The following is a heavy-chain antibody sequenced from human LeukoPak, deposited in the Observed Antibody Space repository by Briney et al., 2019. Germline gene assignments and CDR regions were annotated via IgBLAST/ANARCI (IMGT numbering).Heavy chain of an antibody. V-gene: IGHV7-4-1*02. CDR3: ARDGGDIVEVVAAIAPDYYYGMDV. D-gene: IGHD2-15*01. CDR1: GYTFTSYA. J-gene: IGHJ6*02. Sequence: ASVKVSCKAAGYTFTSYAMNWVRQAPGQGLEWMGWINTNTGNPTYAQGFTGRFVFSLDTSVSTAYLQISSLKAEDTAVYYCARDGGDIVEVVAAIAPDYYYGMDVWGQGTTVTVSS. CDR2: INTNTGNP.